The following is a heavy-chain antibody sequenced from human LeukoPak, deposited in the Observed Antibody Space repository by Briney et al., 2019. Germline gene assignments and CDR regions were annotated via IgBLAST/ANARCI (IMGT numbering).Heavy chain of an antibody. Sequence: GGSLRLSCAASGFTFSSYAMSWVRQAPGKGLEWVSAISGSGGSTYYADPVKGRFTISRDNSKNTLYLQMNSLRAEDTAVYYCAKDLRFGELFSDSDYWGQGTLVTVSS. J-gene: IGHJ4*02. V-gene: IGHV3-23*01. D-gene: IGHD3-10*01. CDR1: GFTFSSYA. CDR3: AKDLRFGELFSDSDY. CDR2: ISGSGGST.